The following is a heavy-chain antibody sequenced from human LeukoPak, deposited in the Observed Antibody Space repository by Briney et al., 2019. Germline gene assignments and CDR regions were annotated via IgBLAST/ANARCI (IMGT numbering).Heavy chain of an antibody. CDR2: ISGSGGST. Sequence: GGSLRLSCAASGFTFSSYAMSWVRQAPGKGLEWVSAISGSGGSTYYADSVKGRFTISRDNSKNTLYLQMNSLRTEDTAVYYCAKELLDYRQWPEAFDIWGQGTMVTVSS. CDR3: AKELLDYRQWPEAFDI. V-gene: IGHV3-23*01. D-gene: IGHD6-19*01. CDR1: GFTFSSYA. J-gene: IGHJ3*02.